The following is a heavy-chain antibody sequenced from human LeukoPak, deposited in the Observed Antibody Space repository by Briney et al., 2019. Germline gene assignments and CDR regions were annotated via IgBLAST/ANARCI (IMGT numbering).Heavy chain of an antibody. V-gene: IGHV3-23*01. CDR3: AKSKGSGTYCFDY. J-gene: IGHJ4*02. CDR1: GFTFTSYA. D-gene: IGHD3-10*01. CDR2: ITGQSETI. Sequence: PGGSLRLSCAASGFTFTSYAMTWVRQAPGKGLEWVSTITGQSETIWYADSVKGRFTIPRDKSKNTVYLQMNSLRAEDTATYYCAKSKGSGTYCFDYWGQGSLVTVSS.